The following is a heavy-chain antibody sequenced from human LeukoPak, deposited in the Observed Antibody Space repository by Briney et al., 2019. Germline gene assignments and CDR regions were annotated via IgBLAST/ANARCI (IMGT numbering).Heavy chain of an antibody. Sequence: GRSLRLSCAASGFTFSSYGMHWVRQAPGKGLEWVAVISYDGSNKYYADSVKGRFTISRDNSKNTLYLQMNSLRAEDTAVYYCAKGKTTLYYYGMDVWGQGTTVTVS. CDR2: ISYDGSNK. D-gene: IGHD1-7*01. V-gene: IGHV3-30*18. J-gene: IGHJ6*02. CDR3: AKGKTTLYYYGMDV. CDR1: GFTFSSYG.